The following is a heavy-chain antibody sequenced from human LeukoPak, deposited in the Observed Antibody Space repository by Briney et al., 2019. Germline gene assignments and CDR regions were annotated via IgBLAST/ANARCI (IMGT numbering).Heavy chain of an antibody. J-gene: IGHJ6*04. Sequence: GGTLRLSCAASGFTFSSYGMSWVRQAPGKGLEWVAVISYDGSNKYYADSVKGRFTISRDNSKNTLFLQMNSPRAEDTAVYYCAKGRITMVRGVSMDVWGKGPRSPSPQ. CDR3: AKGRITMVRGVSMDV. D-gene: IGHD3-10*01. V-gene: IGHV3-30*18. CDR1: GFTFSSYG. CDR2: ISYDGSNK.